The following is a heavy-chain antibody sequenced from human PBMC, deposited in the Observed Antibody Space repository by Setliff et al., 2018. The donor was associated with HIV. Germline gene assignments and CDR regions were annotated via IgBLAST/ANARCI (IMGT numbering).Heavy chain of an antibody. CDR2: INPSGGST. V-gene: IGHV1-46*01. CDR3: AKDRVSGWNNWFDP. J-gene: IGHJ5*02. D-gene: IGHD6-19*01. CDR1: GYTFTSYY. Sequence: ASVKVSCKASGYTFTSYYMHWVRQAPGQGLEWMGIINPSGGSTRYAQKFQGRLTMTRDTSTSTVHMDLSSLRSEDTAIYYCAKDRVSGWNNWFDPWGQGTLVTVSS.